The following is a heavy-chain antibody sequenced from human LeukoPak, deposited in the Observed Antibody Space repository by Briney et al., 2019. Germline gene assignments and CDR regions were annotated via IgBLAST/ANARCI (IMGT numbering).Heavy chain of an antibody. J-gene: IGHJ6*03. V-gene: IGHV4-34*01. CDR2: INHSGST. CDR3: ARVYSSSWYDYYCYYMDV. D-gene: IGHD6-13*01. Sequence: SETLSLTCAVYGGSFSGYYWSWIRQPPGKGLEWIGEINHSGSTSYNPSLKSRVTISVDTSKNQFSLKLSSVTAADTAVYYCARVYSSSWYDYYCYYMDVWGKGTTVTVSS. CDR1: GGSFSGYY.